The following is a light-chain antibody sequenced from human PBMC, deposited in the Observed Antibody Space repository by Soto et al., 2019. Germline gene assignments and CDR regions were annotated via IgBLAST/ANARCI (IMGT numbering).Light chain of an antibody. CDR3: LLFDSGPRV. Sequence: QAVVTQEPSLTVSPGGTVTLTCGSTTGAVTSIHYPYWLQQKPGQAPRTLIYDTSKKHSWTPARFSGSLLGGKAALTLSGAQADDEADYYCLLFDSGPRVFGGGTKLTVL. CDR1: TGAVTSIHY. CDR2: DTS. J-gene: IGLJ3*02. V-gene: IGLV7-46*01.